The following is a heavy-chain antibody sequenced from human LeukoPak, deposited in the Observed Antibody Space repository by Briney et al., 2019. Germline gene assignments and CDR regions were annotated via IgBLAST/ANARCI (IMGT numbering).Heavy chain of an antibody. CDR3: ARGRSEYSYGFDY. J-gene: IGHJ4*02. CDR1: GYTFTGYY. Sequence: ASVKVSCKASGYTFTGYYMHWVRQAPGQGLEWMGWINPNSGGTNYAQKFQGRVTMTRDTSISTAYMELSRLRSDDTAVYYCARGRSEYSYGFDYWGQGTLVTVSS. CDR2: INPNSGGT. V-gene: IGHV1-2*02. D-gene: IGHD5-18*01.